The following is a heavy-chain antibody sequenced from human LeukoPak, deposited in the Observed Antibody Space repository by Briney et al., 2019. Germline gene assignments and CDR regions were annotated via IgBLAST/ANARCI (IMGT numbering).Heavy chain of an antibody. J-gene: IGHJ4*02. V-gene: IGHV1-69*13. CDR3: ARDLSIAAAENDY. CDR1: GGTFSSYA. D-gene: IGHD6-13*01. CDR2: IIPIFGTA. Sequence: SVKVSCKASGGTFSSYAISWVRQAPGQGLEWMGGIIPIFGTANYAQKFQGRVTITADESTSTAYMELSSLRSEDTAVYYCARDLSIAAAENDYWGQGTLVTVSS.